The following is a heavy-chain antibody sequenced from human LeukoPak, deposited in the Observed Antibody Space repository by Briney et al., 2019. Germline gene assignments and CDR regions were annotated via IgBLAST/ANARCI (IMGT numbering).Heavy chain of an antibody. CDR1: GESFSGYL. CDR3: ARGRLQLWSFPLPYNHYAIDV. V-gene: IGHV4-34*01. CDR2: SNHFGST. D-gene: IGHD5-18*01. J-gene: IGHJ6*02. Sequence: SETLSLTCAVSGESFSGYLWTWIRQPPGKGLEWIGESNHFGSTDYNPSLKSRVTISVDTSKKQFSLNVRSVTDADTAVYFCARGRLQLWSFPLPYNHYAIDVWGQGTTVTVSS.